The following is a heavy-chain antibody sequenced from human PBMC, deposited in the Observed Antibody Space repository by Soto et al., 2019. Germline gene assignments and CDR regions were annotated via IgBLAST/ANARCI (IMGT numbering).Heavy chain of an antibody. CDR2: ISGSGGST. CDR3: AKVPPAFQMDINYYYMDV. Sequence: GGSLRLSCVASGFTFSSYAMSWVRQAPGKGLEWVSAISGSGGSTYYADSVKGRFTISRDNSKNTLYLQMNSLRAEDTAVYYCAKVPPAFQMDINYYYMDVWGKGTTVTVSS. J-gene: IGHJ6*03. V-gene: IGHV3-23*01. CDR1: GFTFSSYA. D-gene: IGHD5-12*01.